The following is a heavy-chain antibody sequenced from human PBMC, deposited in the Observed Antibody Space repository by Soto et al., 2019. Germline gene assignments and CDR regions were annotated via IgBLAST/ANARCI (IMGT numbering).Heavy chain of an antibody. J-gene: IGHJ3*02. CDR1: GGSISSGGYS. V-gene: IGHV4-30-2*01. Sequence: PSETLSLTCAVSGGSISSGGYSWSWIRQPPGKGLEWIGYIYHSGSTYYNPSLKSRVTISVDRSKNQFSLKLSSVTAADTAVYYCARVHDFSCYYGKQDAFAICGQGTTVTVSS. CDR3: ARVHDFSCYYGKQDAFAI. D-gene: IGHD3-22*01. CDR2: IYHSGST.